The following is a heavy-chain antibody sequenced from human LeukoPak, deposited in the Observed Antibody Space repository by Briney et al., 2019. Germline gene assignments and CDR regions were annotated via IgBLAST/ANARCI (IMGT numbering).Heavy chain of an antibody. CDR2: IKQDGSEK. J-gene: IGHJ4*02. CDR3: AKDIGANYGSGSYSASPVDY. Sequence: GGSLRLSCAASGFTFSSYWMSWVRQAPGKGLEWVANIKQDGSEKYYVDSVKGRFTISRDNAKNSLYLQMNSLRAEDTALYYCAKDIGANYGSGSYSASPVDYWGQGTLVTVSS. D-gene: IGHD3-10*01. CDR1: GFTFSSYW. V-gene: IGHV3-7*03.